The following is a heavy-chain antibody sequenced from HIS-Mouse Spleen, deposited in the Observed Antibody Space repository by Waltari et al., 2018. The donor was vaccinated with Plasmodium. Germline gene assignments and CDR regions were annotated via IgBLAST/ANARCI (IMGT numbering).Heavy chain of an antibody. V-gene: IGHV4-39*01. D-gene: IGHD1-26*01. Sequence: QLQLQESGPGLVKPSETLSLTCTVSGGSISRSSYYRGWIRQPPGKGLGWIGSIHYSGSTYYNPSLKSRVTISVDTSKNQFSLKLSSVTAADTAVYYCARGSGSYSDYWGQGTLVTVSS. CDR2: IHYSGST. CDR1: GGSISRSSYY. CDR3: ARGSGSYSDY. J-gene: IGHJ4*02.